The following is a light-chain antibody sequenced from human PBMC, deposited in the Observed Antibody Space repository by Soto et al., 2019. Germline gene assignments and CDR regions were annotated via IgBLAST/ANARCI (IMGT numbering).Light chain of an antibody. CDR2: GAS. CDR3: QLYGSSPGT. CDR1: QSVSSSY. J-gene: IGKJ1*01. Sequence: EIALTQPPGTLSLSPGETATLSCRASQSVSSSYLAWYQQKPGQAPRLLIYGASSRATGIPDRFSGSGSGTDFTLTISRLEPEDFAVYYCQLYGSSPGTFGQGTRWIS. V-gene: IGKV3-20*01.